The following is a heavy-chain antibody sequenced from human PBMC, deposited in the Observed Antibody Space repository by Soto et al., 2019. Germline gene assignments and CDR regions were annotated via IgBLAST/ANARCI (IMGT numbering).Heavy chain of an antibody. J-gene: IGHJ4*02. V-gene: IGHV3-23*01. Sequence: RGSLRLSCAASGVIFGNYAMSWVRQAPGKGLEWVATINNSGGGPYYADSVKGRFTVSRDNSKNTLFLQMNSLRAEDTAVYYCAKGSSGQDFDSWGQVTLVTVAS. CDR2: INNSGGGP. CDR3: AKGSSGQDFDS. D-gene: IGHD5-12*01. CDR1: GVIFGNYA.